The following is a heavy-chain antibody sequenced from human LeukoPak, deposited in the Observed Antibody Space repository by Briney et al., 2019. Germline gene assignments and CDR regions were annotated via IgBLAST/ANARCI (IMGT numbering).Heavy chain of an antibody. Sequence: SETLSLTCTVSGGSISSGSYYWSWIRQPAGKGLEWIGEIYHSGSTNYNPSLKSRVTISVDKSKNQFSLKLSSVTAADTAVYYCARGISPTRSSSWYVDYYYGMDVWGQGTTVTVSS. V-gene: IGHV4-61*10. CDR3: ARGISPTRSSSWYVDYYYGMDV. CDR2: IYHSGST. D-gene: IGHD6-13*01. CDR1: GGSISSGSYY. J-gene: IGHJ6*02.